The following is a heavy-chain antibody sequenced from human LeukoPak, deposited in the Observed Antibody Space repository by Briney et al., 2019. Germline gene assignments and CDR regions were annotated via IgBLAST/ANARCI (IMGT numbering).Heavy chain of an antibody. D-gene: IGHD2-15*01. CDR3: ARRGYCSGGSCQLHYYYYMDV. V-gene: IGHV4-39*07. CDR2: IYYSGST. CDR1: GGSISSSSYY. J-gene: IGHJ6*03. Sequence: SETLSLTCTVSGGSISSSSYYWGWIRQPPGKGLEWIGSIYYSGSTYYNPSLKSRVTTLVDTSKKQFSLKLSSVTAADTAVYYCARRGYCSGGSCQLHYYYYMDVWGKGTTVTISS.